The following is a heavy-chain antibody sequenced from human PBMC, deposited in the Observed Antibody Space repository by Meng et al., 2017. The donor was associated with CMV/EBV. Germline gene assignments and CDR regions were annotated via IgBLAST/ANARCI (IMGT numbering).Heavy chain of an antibody. CDR1: GGTFSSYA. V-gene: IGHV1-69*05. CDR3: ARDVDTAMVGDLYFDY. J-gene: IGHJ4*02. CDR2: IIPIFGTA. Sequence: SVKVSCKASGGTFSSYAISWVRQAPGQGLEWMGGIIPIFGTANYAQKFQGRVTITTDESTSTAYMELSRLRSDDTAVYYCARDVDTAMVGDLYFDYWGQGTLVTVSS. D-gene: IGHD5-18*01.